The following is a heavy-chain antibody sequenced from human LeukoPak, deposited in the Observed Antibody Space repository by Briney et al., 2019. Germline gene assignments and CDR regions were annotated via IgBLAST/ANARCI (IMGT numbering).Heavy chain of an antibody. CDR2: IYSGGST. Sequence: GGSLRLSCAASGFTVSSNYMSWVRQAPGKGLEWVSVIYSGGSTYYADSVKGRFTISRDNSKNTLYLQMNSLRAVDTAVYYCAKDWGDYYDSSGPYGHWGQGTLVTVSS. CDR3: AKDWGDYYDSSGPYGH. J-gene: IGHJ4*02. D-gene: IGHD3-22*01. CDR1: GFTVSSNY. V-gene: IGHV3-53*01.